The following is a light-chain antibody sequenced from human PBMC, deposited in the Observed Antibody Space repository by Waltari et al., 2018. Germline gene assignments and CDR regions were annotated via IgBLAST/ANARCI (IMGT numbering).Light chain of an antibody. Sequence: IVMTQTTLSLQVTAGEPASIACKSSQSMFDSADGAIYLDWYLQKQGHSPQLLIYTLSNRASVVPERFSGSGSGTDFTLKISMVEAEYVGVYYCMQRIEFPRTFGQGTNVEIK. CDR2: TLS. V-gene: IGKV2-40*01. CDR1: QSMFDSADGAIY. CDR3: MQRIEFPRT. J-gene: IGKJ1*01.